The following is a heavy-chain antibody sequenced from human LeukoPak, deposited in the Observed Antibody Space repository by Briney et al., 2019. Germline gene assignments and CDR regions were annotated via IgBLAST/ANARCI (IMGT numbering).Heavy chain of an antibody. V-gene: IGHV3-33*01. J-gene: IGHJ5*02. CDR2: IWYDGSNK. Sequence: GGSLRLSCAASGFTFSSYGMHWVRQAPGKGLEWVAVIWYDGSNKYYADSVKGRFTISRDNSKNMLYLQMNSLRAEDTAVYYCARDRAPVVVVAATFWFDPWGQGTLVTVSS. D-gene: IGHD2-15*01. CDR1: GFTFSSYG. CDR3: ARDRAPVVVVAATFWFDP.